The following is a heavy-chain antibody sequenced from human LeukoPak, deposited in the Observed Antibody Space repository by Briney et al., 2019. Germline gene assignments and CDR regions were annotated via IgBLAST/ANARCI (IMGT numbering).Heavy chain of an antibody. J-gene: IGHJ5*02. CDR1: GDSVSSNSAA. D-gene: IGHD6-13*01. CDR2: TYYRSKRYT. CDR3: AREDSSSWYVVGWFDP. Sequence: SQTLSLTCAISGDSVSSNSAAWNWIRQSPSRDLEWLGRTYYRSKRYTDYAVPVKSRITINPDTSKNQFSLHLNSVTPEDTAVYYCAREDSSSWYVVGWFDPWGQGTLVTVSS. V-gene: IGHV6-1*01.